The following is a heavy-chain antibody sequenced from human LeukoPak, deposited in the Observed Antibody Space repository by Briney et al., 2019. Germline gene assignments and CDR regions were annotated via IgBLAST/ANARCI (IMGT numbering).Heavy chain of an antibody. V-gene: IGHV4-34*01. J-gene: IGHJ4*02. Sequence: SETLSLTCAVYGGSFSGYYWSRIRQPPGKGLEWIGEINHSGSTNYNPSPKSRVTISVDTSKNQFSLELSSVTAADTAVYYCARGYDILTGYYTWGQGTLVTVSS. CDR1: GGSFSGYY. CDR2: INHSGST. D-gene: IGHD3-9*01. CDR3: ARGYDILTGYYT.